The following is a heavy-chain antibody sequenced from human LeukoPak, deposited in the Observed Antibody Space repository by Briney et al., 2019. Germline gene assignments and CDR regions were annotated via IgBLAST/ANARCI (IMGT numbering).Heavy chain of an antibody. CDR3: ANRPYDSSKNPY. CDR2: ISGSGGST. D-gene: IGHD3-22*01. Sequence: GGSLRLSCAASEFTFNNYWMHWVRQAPGKGLEWVSAISGSGGSTYYADSVKGRFTISRDNSKNTLYLQMNSLRAEDTAVYYCANRPYDSSKNPYWGQGTLVTVSS. V-gene: IGHV3-23*01. CDR1: EFTFNNYW. J-gene: IGHJ4*02.